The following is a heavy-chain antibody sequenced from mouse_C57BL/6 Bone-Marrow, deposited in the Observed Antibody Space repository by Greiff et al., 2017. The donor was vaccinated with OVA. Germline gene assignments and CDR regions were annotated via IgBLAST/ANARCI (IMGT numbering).Heavy chain of an antibody. CDR1: GYTFTSYW. V-gene: IGHV1-64*01. CDR3: ARDCGGAY. Sequence: QVQLQQPGAELVKPGASVKLSCKASGYTFTSYWMHWVKQRPGQGLEWIGMIHPNSGSTKYNEKFKGKATLTVDTSSSTAYMELHSLTSEDSAVYFCARDCGGAYWGQGTLVTVSA. J-gene: IGHJ3*01. CDR2: IHPNSGST.